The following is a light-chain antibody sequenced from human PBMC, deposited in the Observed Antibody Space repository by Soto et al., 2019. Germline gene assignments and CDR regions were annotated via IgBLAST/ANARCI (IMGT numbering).Light chain of an antibody. J-gene: IGKJ4*01. V-gene: IGKV3-11*01. CDR2: DAS. Sequence: EIVLTQSPGTLSLSPGERATLSCRASQSVSNNYLAWYQQRPGQAPRLLIYDASNRATGIPARFRGSGSGADFTLTISSLEPEDFAVYYCQQRSNWPLTFGGGTKVDIK. CDR3: QQRSNWPLT. CDR1: QSVSNNY.